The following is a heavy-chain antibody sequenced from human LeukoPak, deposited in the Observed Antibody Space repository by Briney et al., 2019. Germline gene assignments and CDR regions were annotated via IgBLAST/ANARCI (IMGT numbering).Heavy chain of an antibody. CDR1: GYTFTGYY. CDR2: INPNSGGT. CDR3: ARDDTYYYDSSGYYFRVNWFDP. D-gene: IGHD3-22*01. V-gene: IGHV1-2*06. Sequence: GASVKVSCKASGYTFTGYYMHWVRQAPGQGLEWMGRINPNSGGTNYAQKFQGRVTMTRDTSISTAYMELSRLRSDDTAVYYCARDDTYYYDSSGYYFRVNWFDPWGQGTLVTVSS. J-gene: IGHJ5*02.